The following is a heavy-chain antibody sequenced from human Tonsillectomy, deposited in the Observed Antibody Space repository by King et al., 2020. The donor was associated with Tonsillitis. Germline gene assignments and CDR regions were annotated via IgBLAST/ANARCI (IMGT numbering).Heavy chain of an antibody. J-gene: IGHJ4*02. CDR3: ARHTAYGSGSYFDR. CDR1: GYSFNSDW. V-gene: IGHV5-51*01. D-gene: IGHD3-10*01. CDR2: IYPGDSDA. Sequence: VQLVESGAEVKKPGESLKISCKGSGYSFNSDWIGWLRQMPGKGLEWMGVIYPGDSDARYSPSFQGQVILSADKSISTADLQWGSLKASDTATYYCARHTAYGSGSYFDRWGQGTLVTVSS.